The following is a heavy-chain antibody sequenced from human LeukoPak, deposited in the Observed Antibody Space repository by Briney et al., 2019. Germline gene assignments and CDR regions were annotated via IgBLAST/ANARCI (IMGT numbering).Heavy chain of an antibody. J-gene: IGHJ4*02. V-gene: IGHV4-39*01. CDR1: GDSSTNSIYY. D-gene: IGHD6-19*01. CDR3: ARLGFRGIGLAVAGTTPDY. CDR2: IDYSGST. Sequence: KSSETLSLTCSVSGDSSTNSIYYWGWIRQPPGKWLEWIGSIDYSGSTYYNPSLKSRATISIDTSKNQFSLKLSSVTAADTAVYYCARLGFRGIGLAVAGTTPDYWGQGTLVTVSS.